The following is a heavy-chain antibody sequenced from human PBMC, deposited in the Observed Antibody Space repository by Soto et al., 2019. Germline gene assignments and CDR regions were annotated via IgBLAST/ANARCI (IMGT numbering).Heavy chain of an antibody. V-gene: IGHV3-48*03. CDR2: ISGSGVTT. J-gene: IGHJ4*02. D-gene: IGHD2-8*01. CDR3: ARGGVY. CDR1: GFTFRSHE. Sequence: GGSLRLSCAASGFTFRSHEMNWVRQAPVKVLEWISYISGSGVTTYYADSVRGRFIVSRDNAQESLFLQMNSLRVEDTAIYYCARGGVYWGQGTLVTVSS.